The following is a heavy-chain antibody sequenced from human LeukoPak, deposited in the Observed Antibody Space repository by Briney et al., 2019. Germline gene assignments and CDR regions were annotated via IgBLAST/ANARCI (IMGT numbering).Heavy chain of an antibody. CDR3: ARDLFYSVSGTYYNVGRVFNY. V-gene: IGHV1-2*02. Sequence: ASVKVSCKASGFTFTGYYMHWVRQAPGQGLEWMGWINPNSGGTNYAQKFQGRVTMTRDTSITTAYMELTSPRSDDTAVYYCARDLFYSVSGTYYNVGRVFNYWGQGTLVTVSS. J-gene: IGHJ4*02. CDR2: INPNSGGT. D-gene: IGHD3-10*01. CDR1: GFTFTGYY.